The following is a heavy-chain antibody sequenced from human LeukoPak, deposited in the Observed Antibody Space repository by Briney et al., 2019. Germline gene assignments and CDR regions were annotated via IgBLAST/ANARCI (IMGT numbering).Heavy chain of an antibody. Sequence: GGSLRLSCAASGFTFNTYAMTWVRQAPGKGLEWVSTVSGGGGSTGTTYYADSVKGRFTISRDNSKNTLYLQMNSLRAEDTAVYYCAKDGYDFWSGYYSHTPFDYWGQGTLVTISS. V-gene: IGHV3-23*01. CDR3: AKDGYDFWSGYYSHTPFDY. D-gene: IGHD3-3*01. CDR2: VSGGGGSTGTT. J-gene: IGHJ4*02. CDR1: GFTFNTYA.